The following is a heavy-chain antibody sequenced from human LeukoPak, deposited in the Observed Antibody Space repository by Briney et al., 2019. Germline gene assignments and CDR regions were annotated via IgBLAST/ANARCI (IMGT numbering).Heavy chain of an antibody. D-gene: IGHD6-19*01. Sequence: SETLSLTCAVYGGSFSGYYWSWIRQPPGKGLEWIGEINHSGSTNYNPSLKSRVTISVVTSKNQFSLKLSSVTAADTAVYYCARRYDSSGFNWFDPWGQGTLVTVSS. CDR3: ARRYDSSGFNWFDP. CDR1: GGSFSGYY. J-gene: IGHJ5*02. CDR2: INHSGST. V-gene: IGHV4-34*01.